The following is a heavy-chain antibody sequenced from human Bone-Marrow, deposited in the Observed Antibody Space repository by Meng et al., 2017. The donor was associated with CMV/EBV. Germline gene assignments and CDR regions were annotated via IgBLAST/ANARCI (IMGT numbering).Heavy chain of an antibody. D-gene: IGHD2-2*01. CDR1: GFTFSSYT. CDR2: IIPILGIA. J-gene: IGHJ3*02. Sequence: GGSLRLSCAASGFTFSSYTISWVRQAPGQGLEWMGRIIPILGIANYAQKFQGRVTITADKSTSTAYMELSSLRSEDTAVYYCARVVCSSTSCKHDAFDIWGQGTMVTVSS. CDR3: ARVVCSSTSCKHDAFDI. V-gene: IGHV1-69*02.